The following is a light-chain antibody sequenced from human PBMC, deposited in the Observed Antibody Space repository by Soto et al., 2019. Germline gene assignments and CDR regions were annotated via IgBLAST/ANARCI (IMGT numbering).Light chain of an antibody. CDR2: WAS. V-gene: IGKV4-1*01. J-gene: IGKJ1*01. CDR3: QQYFTATWT. Sequence: DIVMTQSPDSLAVSLGERASFNCKSSQSILDRSKNKYYLAWYQQKSGQPPKLLNYWASLRESGVPHRFTGSGSGTDFTLTISTLQLEDVAVYYWQQYFTATWTFGQGTKVEI. CDR1: QSILDRSKNKYY.